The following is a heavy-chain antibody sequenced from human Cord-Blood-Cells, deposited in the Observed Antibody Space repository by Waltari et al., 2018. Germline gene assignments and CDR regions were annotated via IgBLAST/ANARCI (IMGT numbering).Heavy chain of an antibody. Sequence: QVQLQQWGAGLLKPSATLSLTCAVYGGSFSGYYWSWIRQPPGKGLEWIGEINHSGSTNYNPSLKSRVTISVDTSKNQFSLKLSSVTAADTAVYYCASGELELRAFDIWGQGTMVTVSS. D-gene: IGHD1-7*01. V-gene: IGHV4-34*01. CDR1: GGSFSGYY. J-gene: IGHJ3*02. CDR3: ASGELELRAFDI. CDR2: INHSGST.